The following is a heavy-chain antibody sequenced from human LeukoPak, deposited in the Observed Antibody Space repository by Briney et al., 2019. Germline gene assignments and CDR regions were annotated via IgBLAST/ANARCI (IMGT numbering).Heavy chain of an antibody. V-gene: IGHV3-30*18. CDR3: AKDGLVLRYFDWLLSLLAYFDY. CDR2: ISYDGSNK. J-gene: IGHJ4*02. D-gene: IGHD3-9*01. Sequence: PGGSLRLSCAASGFTFSSYGMHWVRQAPGKGLEWVAVISYDGSNKYYADSVKGRFTISRDNSKNTLYLQMNSLRAEDTAVYYCAKDGLVLRYFDWLLSLLAYFDYWGQGTLVTVSS. CDR1: GFTFSSYG.